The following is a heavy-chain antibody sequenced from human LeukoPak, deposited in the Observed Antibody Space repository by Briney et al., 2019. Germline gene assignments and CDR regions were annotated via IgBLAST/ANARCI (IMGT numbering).Heavy chain of an antibody. CDR2: IRSSSSTI. CDR3: ARSSRLLDFDY. Sequence: GGSLRLSCAASGFTLSSYSMNWVRQAPGKGLEWVSYIRSSSSTIYYADSVKGRFTISRDNAQNSLYLQMNSLRAEDTAVYYCARSSRLLDFDYWGQGTLVTVSS. J-gene: IGHJ4*02. CDR1: GFTLSSYS. D-gene: IGHD2-8*02. V-gene: IGHV3-48*01.